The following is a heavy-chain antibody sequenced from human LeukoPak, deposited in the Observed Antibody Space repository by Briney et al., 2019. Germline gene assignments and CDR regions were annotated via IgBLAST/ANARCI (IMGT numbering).Heavy chain of an antibody. D-gene: IGHD3-22*01. J-gene: IGHJ3*02. CDR2: VTSYNGDT. CDR1: GYTFNNYG. CDR3: ARDFTLIIAVRSPAFDI. V-gene: IGHV1-18*01. Sequence: EASVRVSCKASGYTFNNYGISWVRQAPGQGLEWMGWVTSYNGDTNYAQKFQGRVTMTIDTSTSTAYMELRSLRSDDTAVYYCARDFTLIIAVRSPAFDIWGQGTMVTVSS.